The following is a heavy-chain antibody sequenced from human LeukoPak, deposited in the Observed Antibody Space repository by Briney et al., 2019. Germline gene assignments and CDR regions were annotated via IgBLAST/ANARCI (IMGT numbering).Heavy chain of an antibody. V-gene: IGHV4-34*01. Sequence: SETLPLTCAVYGGSFSGYYWSWIRQPPGKGLEWIGEINHSGSTNYNPSLKSRVTISVDTSKNQFSLKLSSVTAADTAVYYCAIAVAGTDRKRYFDYWGQGTLVTVSS. J-gene: IGHJ4*02. CDR1: GGSFSGYY. D-gene: IGHD6-19*01. CDR3: AIAVAGTDRKRYFDY. CDR2: INHSGST.